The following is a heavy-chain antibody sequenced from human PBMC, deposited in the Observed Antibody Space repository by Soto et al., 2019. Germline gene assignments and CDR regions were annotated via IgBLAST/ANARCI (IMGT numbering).Heavy chain of an antibody. CDR3: ARQRYTSGWLTGPNYYYYYGMEV. Sequence: EVQLVQSGAEVKKRGESLRISCKGSGYSFTSYWISWVRQMPGKGLEWMGRIDPSDSYTNYSPSFQGHVTISADKSISTAYLQWSSLKASDTAMYYCARQRYTSGWLTGPNYYYYYGMEVWGQGTTVTVSS. D-gene: IGHD6-19*01. CDR1: GYSFTSYW. J-gene: IGHJ6*02. V-gene: IGHV5-10-1*01. CDR2: IDPSDSYT.